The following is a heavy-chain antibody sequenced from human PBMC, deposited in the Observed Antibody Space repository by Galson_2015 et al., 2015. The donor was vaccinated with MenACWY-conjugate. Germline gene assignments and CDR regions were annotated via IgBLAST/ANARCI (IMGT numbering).Heavy chain of an antibody. D-gene: IGHD6-19*01. CDR1: GYTFSTYA. Sequence: SVKVSCKASGYTFSTYAMHWVRQAPGQRLEWMGWINPGNGATKYSQRFQGRVTFTWDTSAPTAYMDLSGLRSEDTAIYYCARDAEAQYSSGPSHYWGQGTLVTVSS. V-gene: IGHV1-3*01. J-gene: IGHJ4*02. CDR3: ARDAEAQYSSGPSHY. CDR2: INPGNGAT.